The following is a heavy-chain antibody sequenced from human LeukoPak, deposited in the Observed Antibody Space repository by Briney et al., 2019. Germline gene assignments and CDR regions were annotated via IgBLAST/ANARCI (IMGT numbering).Heavy chain of an antibody. D-gene: IGHD2-15*01. CDR3: ARDLAPYCSGGSCSTFDY. J-gene: IGHJ4*02. CDR1: GFTFSTSD. CDR2: IQYDGSHE. Sequence: GGSLRLSCAASGFTFSTSDMHWVRQAPGKGLEWVSFIQYDGSHENYSDSVKGRFSISRDNAKNTLNLQMNSLRADDTAIYYCARDLAPYCSGGSCSTFDYWGQGTLVTVSS. V-gene: IGHV3-30*02.